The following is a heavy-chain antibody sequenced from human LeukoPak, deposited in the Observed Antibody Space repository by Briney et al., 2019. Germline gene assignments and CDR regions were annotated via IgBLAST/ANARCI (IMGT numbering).Heavy chain of an antibody. D-gene: IGHD6-19*01. J-gene: IGHJ4*02. CDR2: INESGST. CDR1: GGSFSGYY. V-gene: IGHV4-34*01. Sequence: SETLSLTCGVSGGSFSGYYWSWIRQSPGRGLEWIGEINESGSTDYNPSLMSRVTISLDTSKNQFSLKLSSVTAADTAVYYCARGLGPAEVGYWGQGTLVTVSS. CDR3: ARGLGPAEVGY.